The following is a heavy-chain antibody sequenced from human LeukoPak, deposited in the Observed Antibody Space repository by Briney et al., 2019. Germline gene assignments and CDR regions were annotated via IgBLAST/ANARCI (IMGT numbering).Heavy chain of an antibody. CDR1: GGSISSSSYY. CDR2: IYCSGST. CDR3: ARLGMVRVPDY. V-gene: IGHV4-39*01. D-gene: IGHD3-10*01. J-gene: IGHJ4*02. Sequence: SETLSLTCTVSGGSISSSSYYWGWIRQPPGKGLEWIGSIYCSGSTYYNPSLKSRVTISVDTSKNQFSLKLSSVTAADTAVYYCARLGMVRVPDYWGQGTLVTVSS.